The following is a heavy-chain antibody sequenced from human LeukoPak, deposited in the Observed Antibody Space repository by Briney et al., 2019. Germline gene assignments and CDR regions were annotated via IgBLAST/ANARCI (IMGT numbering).Heavy chain of an antibody. Sequence: GGTLRLSCAASGFTFSRNGMTWVRQAPGKGLEWVSTISGSGGNTYYADSVKGRFTISRDNSKNTLYLQMNSLRAEDTAVYYCAKDRRAGSYDYWGQGTLVTVSS. V-gene: IGHV3-23*01. CDR1: GFTFSRNG. J-gene: IGHJ4*02. D-gene: IGHD3-10*01. CDR2: ISGSGGNT. CDR3: AKDRRAGSYDY.